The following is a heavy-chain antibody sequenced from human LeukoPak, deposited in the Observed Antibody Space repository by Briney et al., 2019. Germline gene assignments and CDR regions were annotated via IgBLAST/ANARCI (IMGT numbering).Heavy chain of an antibody. V-gene: IGHV1-2*02. CDR3: ARPEPGGGSGSYQGTFDY. J-gene: IGHJ4*02. Sequence: ASVKVSCKASGSTFTGYYMHWVRQAPGQGLEWMGWINPNSGGTNYAQKFQGRVTMTRDTSISTAYMELSRLRSDDTAVYYCARPEPGGGSGSYQGTFDYWGQGTLVTVSS. CDR2: INPNSGGT. D-gene: IGHD1-26*01. CDR1: GSTFTGYY.